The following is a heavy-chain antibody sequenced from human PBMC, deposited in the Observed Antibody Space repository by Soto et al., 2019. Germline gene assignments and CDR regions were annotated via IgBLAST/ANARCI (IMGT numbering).Heavy chain of an antibody. Sequence: QVQLQESAPGLVKPSQTLSLTCTVSGGSISSGGYYWSWIRQHPGKGLEWIGYIYYSGSTYYNPSLKRRVTISVDTPKNQFSLKLSSVTAADTAVYYCARDRDYGDCPPLYGMDVWGQGTTVTVSS. J-gene: IGHJ6*02. CDR3: ARDRDYGDCPPLYGMDV. V-gene: IGHV4-31*03. CDR1: GGSISSGGYY. D-gene: IGHD4-17*01. CDR2: IYYSGST.